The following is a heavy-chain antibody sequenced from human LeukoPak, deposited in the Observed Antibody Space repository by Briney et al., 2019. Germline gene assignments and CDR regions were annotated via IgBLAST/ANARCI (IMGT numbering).Heavy chain of an antibody. Sequence: ASVKVSCKASGYTFTGYYMHWVRQAPGQGLEWMGWINPNSGGTNYAQKFQGRVTMTRDTSISTAYKELRSLRSDDTAVYYCATTGPVLSEYFQHWGQGTLVTVSS. V-gene: IGHV1-2*02. J-gene: IGHJ1*01. D-gene: IGHD2-15*01. CDR2: INPNSGGT. CDR1: GYTFTGYY. CDR3: ATTGPVLSEYFQH.